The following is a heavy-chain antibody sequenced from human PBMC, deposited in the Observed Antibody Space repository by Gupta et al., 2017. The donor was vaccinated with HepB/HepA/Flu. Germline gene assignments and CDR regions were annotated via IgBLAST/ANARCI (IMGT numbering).Heavy chain of an antibody. CDR3: VRLQGAVDF. J-gene: IGHJ4*02. V-gene: IGHV4-39*01. Sequence: QLQESGPGLVKPSETLSLNCTDSGDSMITDSYFWGWIRQSPGKGLEWIGDIFHSGRTSYNPSLRRRLTISIDTSSNWFSLRLRSVTDSDTAVYFCVRLQGAVDFWGQGTLVTVS. CDR2: IFHSGRT. CDR1: GDSMITDSYF. D-gene: IGHD3-10*01.